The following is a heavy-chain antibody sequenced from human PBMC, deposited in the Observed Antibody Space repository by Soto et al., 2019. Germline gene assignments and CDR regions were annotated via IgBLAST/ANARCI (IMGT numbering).Heavy chain of an antibody. D-gene: IGHD6-13*01. CDR3: ATDEIGAAAGYYYYYGMDV. Sequence: ASVKVSCKVSGYTLTELSMHWVRQAPGKGLGWMGGFDPEDGETIYAQKFQGRVTMTEDTSTDTAYMELSSLRSEDTAVYYCATDEIGAAAGYYYYYGMDVWGQGTTVTVSS. J-gene: IGHJ6*02. V-gene: IGHV1-24*01. CDR2: FDPEDGET. CDR1: GYTLTELS.